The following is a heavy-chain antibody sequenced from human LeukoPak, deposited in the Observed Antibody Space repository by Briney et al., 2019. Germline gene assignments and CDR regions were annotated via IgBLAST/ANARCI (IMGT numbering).Heavy chain of an antibody. J-gene: IGHJ3*02. D-gene: IGHD4-23*01. CDR1: GGSISSYY. V-gene: IGHV4-59*01. CDR3: ARVTDYGGAFDT. CDR2: IYYSGST. Sequence: SETLSLTCTVSGGSISSYYWSWIRQPPGKGLEWIGYIYYSGSTNYNPSLKSRVTISVDTSKNQFSLKLSSVTAADTAVYYCARVTDYGGAFDTWGQGTMVTVSS.